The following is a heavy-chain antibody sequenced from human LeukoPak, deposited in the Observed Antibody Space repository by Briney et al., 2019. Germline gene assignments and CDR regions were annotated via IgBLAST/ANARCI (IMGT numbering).Heavy chain of an antibody. Sequence: SETLSLTCTVSGGSISPYYWTWIRQPPGKGLEWIGYIYYSGSTNYNPSLKSRVTMSVDTSKNQFSLKLTSVTAADTAVYYCGRAPGIMTGYWRFDYWGQGTLVTVSS. J-gene: IGHJ4*02. CDR2: IYYSGST. D-gene: IGHD3-9*01. CDR3: GRAPGIMTGYWRFDY. CDR1: GGSISPYY. V-gene: IGHV4-59*01.